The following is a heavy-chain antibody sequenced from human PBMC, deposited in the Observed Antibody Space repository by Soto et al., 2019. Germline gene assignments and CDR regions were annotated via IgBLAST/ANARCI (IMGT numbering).Heavy chain of an antibody. J-gene: IGHJ4*02. V-gene: IGHV3-23*01. D-gene: IGHD6-6*01. CDR3: AKRCSGSSSMGCFDY. Sequence: EVQLLESGGGLVQPGWSLRLSCAASGFTFSSYAMSWVRQAPGKGLEWVSSLSGDSSDRYYADYVMGRFTISRDYSKNTLFLQMNSLRAEDTAVYYCAKRCSGSSSMGCFDYWGQGTLVTVS. CDR1: GFTFSSYA. CDR2: LSGDSSDR.